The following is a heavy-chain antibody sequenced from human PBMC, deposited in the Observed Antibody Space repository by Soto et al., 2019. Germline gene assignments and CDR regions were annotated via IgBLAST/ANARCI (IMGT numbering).Heavy chain of an antibody. Sequence: QVQLVQSGAEVKKPGASVKVSCKASGYTFTNYDINWVRQAPGQGLEWMGCMDPNSGNTDYAQMLQGSGPIARHTSIRAAYLELNRLSSADTAVYYCARGRGWRDYWAQGTLVTASS. J-gene: IGHJ4*02. CDR1: GYTFTNYD. D-gene: IGHD6-19*01. CDR2: MDPNSGNT. CDR3: ARGRGWRDY. V-gene: IGHV1-8*01.